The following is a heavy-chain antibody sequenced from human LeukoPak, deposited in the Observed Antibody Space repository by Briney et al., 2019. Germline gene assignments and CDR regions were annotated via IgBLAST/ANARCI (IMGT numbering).Heavy chain of an antibody. J-gene: IGHJ3*01. V-gene: IGHV3-20*04. CDR1: GFTFDDYG. Sequence: PGGSLRLSCAASGFTFDDYGMSWVRQAPGKGLEWVSGINWNGGSTGYADSVKGRFTISRDNAKNSLYLQMNALSAEDTAFYYCAKGDDPALLDAFDVLGQGTMVSVSS. D-gene: IGHD3-10*01. CDR2: INWNGGST. CDR3: AKGDDPALLDAFDV.